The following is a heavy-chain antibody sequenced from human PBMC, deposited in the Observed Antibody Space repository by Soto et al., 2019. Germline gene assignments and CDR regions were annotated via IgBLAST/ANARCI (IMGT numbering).Heavy chain of an antibody. V-gene: IGHV2-5*02. D-gene: IGHD3-10*01. CDR2: IYWDDDE. CDR1: GFSPNPSGVG. Sequence: QITLKESGPTLVKPTQTLTLTCTFSGFSPNPSGVGAGWIRQPPGRDLKWLALIYWDDDERYSPSLKSRLTISKDTSKNQVVLTMTDMDPVDTATYYCAHKIWLNNWFDPWGQGTLVTVSS. J-gene: IGHJ5*02. CDR3: AHKIWLNNWFDP.